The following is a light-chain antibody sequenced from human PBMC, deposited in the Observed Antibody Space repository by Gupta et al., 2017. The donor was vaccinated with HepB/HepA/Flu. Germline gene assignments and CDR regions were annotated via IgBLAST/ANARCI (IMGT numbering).Light chain of an antibody. V-gene: IGLV3-21*02. J-gene: IGLJ2*01. Sequence: QPHSVSVAPEQTTIITCGGNNIGSKSVHWYQQKPGQAPVLVVYDNRDRPSEIPERFSGSNSGSTATLTISRVEAGDEADYYCQVWDRSSDHVVFGGGTKLTVL. CDR1: NIGSKS. CDR3: QVWDRSSDHVV. CDR2: DNR.